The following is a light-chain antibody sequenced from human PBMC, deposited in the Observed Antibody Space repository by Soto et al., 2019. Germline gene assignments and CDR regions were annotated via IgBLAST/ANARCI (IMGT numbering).Light chain of an antibody. V-gene: IGKV1-5*03. J-gene: IGKJ1*01. CDR1: QSISSW. Sequence: DIQMTQSPSTLSAYERNRITLTCRDSQSISSWFAWSQPTPGKAPQLLIYKASSLESGVPSLFSGSGSGTEFTITINSLQPDDSASYYCQQYQSHSTFGPGTKVDIK. CDR2: KAS. CDR3: QQYQSHST.